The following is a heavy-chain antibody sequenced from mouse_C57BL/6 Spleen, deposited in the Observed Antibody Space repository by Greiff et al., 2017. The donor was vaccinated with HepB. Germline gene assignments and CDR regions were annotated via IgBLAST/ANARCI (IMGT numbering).Heavy chain of an antibody. CDR3: ARSYYSNYDYWYFDV. Sequence: QVQLKQPGAELVMPGASVKLSCKASGYTFTSYWMHWVKQRPGQGLEWIGEIDPSDSYTNYNQKFKGKSTLTVDKSSSTAYMQLSSLTSEDSAVYYCARSYYSNYDYWYFDVWGTGTTVTVSS. CDR1: GYTFTSYW. V-gene: IGHV1-69*01. D-gene: IGHD2-5*01. J-gene: IGHJ1*03. CDR2: IDPSDSYT.